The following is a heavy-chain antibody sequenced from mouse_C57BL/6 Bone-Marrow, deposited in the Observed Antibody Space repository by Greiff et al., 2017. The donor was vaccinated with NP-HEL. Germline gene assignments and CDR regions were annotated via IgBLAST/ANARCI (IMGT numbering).Heavy chain of an antibody. J-gene: IGHJ2*01. CDR1: GYSFTGYY. CDR3: ASEYYGSSFYYFDY. CDR2: IYPYNGVS. V-gene: IGHV1-31*01. Sequence: EVKLVESGPELVKPGASVKISCKASGYSFTGYYMHWVKQSHGNILDWIGYIYPYNGVSSYNQKFKGKATLTVDKSSSTAYMELRSLTSEDSAVYYCASEYYGSSFYYFDYWGQGTTLTVSS. D-gene: IGHD1-1*01.